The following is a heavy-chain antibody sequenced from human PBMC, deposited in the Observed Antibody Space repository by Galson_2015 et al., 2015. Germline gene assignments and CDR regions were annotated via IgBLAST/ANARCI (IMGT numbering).Heavy chain of an antibody. D-gene: IGHD3-22*01. V-gene: IGHV3-48*02. CDR3: ARPYYYDSSGYYTY. J-gene: IGHJ4*02. CDR2: ISSSSSTI. Sequence: SLRLSCAASGFTFSSYSINWVRQAPGKGLEWVSYISSSSSTIYYADSVKGRFTISRDNAKNSLYLQMNSLRDEDTAVYYRARPYYYDSSGYYTYWGQGTLVTVSS. CDR1: GFTFSSYS.